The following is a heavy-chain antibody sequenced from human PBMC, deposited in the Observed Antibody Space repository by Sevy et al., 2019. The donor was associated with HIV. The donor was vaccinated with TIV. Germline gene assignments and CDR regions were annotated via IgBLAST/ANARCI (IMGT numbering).Heavy chain of an antibody. Sequence: ASVKVSCKASGYTFTSYGISWVRQAPGQGLEWMGWISAYNGNTNYTQKLQGRVTMTTDTSTSTAYMELRSLRSDDTAVYYCARDCDGSCYSRGHTNYYYYYGMDFWGQGTTVTVSS. CDR1: GYTFTSYG. CDR2: ISAYNGNT. J-gene: IGHJ6*01. CDR3: ARDCDGSCYSRGHTNYYYYYGMDF. D-gene: IGHD2-15*01. V-gene: IGHV1-18*01.